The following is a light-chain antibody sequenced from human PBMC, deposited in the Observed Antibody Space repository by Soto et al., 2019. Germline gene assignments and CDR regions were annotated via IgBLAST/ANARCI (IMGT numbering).Light chain of an antibody. J-gene: IGLJ1*01. Sequence: QPVLTQPPSASWTPGQRVTISCSTSSSNLGDNTVNWYQQVPGAAPKLLIYSYDQRPSGVPDRFSGSKSGTSASLAISGLQSEDEADYYCAAWDASLDGYVFGTGTKLTVL. CDR1: SSNLGDNT. CDR2: SYD. V-gene: IGLV1-44*01. CDR3: AAWDASLDGYV.